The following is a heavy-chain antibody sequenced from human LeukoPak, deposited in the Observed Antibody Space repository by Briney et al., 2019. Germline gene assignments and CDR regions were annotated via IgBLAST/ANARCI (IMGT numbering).Heavy chain of an antibody. CDR3: TKDRYCTTTSCPLDY. J-gene: IGHJ4*02. D-gene: IGHD2-2*01. Sequence: GGSLRLSCAASGFTFYDYTFHWVRHAPGKGLEWVSLITWDGGTTYYADSVKGRFAISRDNSKNSVYLQMNSLRTGDTALYYCTKDRYCTTTSCPLDYWGQGTLVTVSS. CDR2: ITWDGGTT. CDR1: GFTFYDYT. V-gene: IGHV3-43*01.